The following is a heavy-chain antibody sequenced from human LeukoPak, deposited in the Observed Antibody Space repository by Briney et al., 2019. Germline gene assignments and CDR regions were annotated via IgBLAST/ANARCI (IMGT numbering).Heavy chain of an antibody. CDR3: AKESGSRSYGAYFPH. CDR1: GFTFSSHG. CDR2: ISYDGSTK. V-gene: IGHV3-30*18. D-gene: IGHD6-13*01. J-gene: IGHJ1*01. Sequence: GGSLRLSCAASGFTFSSHGMQWVRQAPGKGLEWVAVISYDGSTKYYADSVKGRFTISRDNSKSALYLQMNSLRAEDTAVYYCAKESGSRSYGAYFPHWGQGTLVTVSS.